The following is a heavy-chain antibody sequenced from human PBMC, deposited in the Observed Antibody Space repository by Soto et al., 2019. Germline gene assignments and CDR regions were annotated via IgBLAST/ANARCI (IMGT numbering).Heavy chain of an antibody. J-gene: IGHJ5*02. V-gene: IGHV1-69*01. D-gene: IGHD2-21*02. CDR1: GGTFSSYA. CDR3: ARAGHIVVVTAIPPWFDP. CDR2: IIPIFGTA. Sequence: QVQLVQSGAEVKKPGSSVKVSCKASGGTFSSYAISWVRQAPGQGLEWMGGIIPIFGTANYAQKFQGRVTMTADESTSTAYMELSSLRSEDTAVYYCARAGHIVVVTAIPPWFDPWGQGTLVTVSS.